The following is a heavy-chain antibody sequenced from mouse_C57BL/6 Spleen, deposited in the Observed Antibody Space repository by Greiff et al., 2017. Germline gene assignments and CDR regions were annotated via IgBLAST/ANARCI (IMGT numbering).Heavy chain of an antibody. CDR1: GYTFTSYW. CDR3: ARKGVWVLGY. D-gene: IGHD2-10*02. Sequence: QVQLQQPGAELVKPGASVKLSCKASGYTFTSYWMQWVKQRPGQGLEWIGEIDPSDSYTNYNQKFKGKATLTVDTSSSTAYMQLSSLTSEDSAVYYCARKGVWVLGYWGQGTTLTVSS. J-gene: IGHJ2*01. V-gene: IGHV1-50*01. CDR2: IDPSDSYT.